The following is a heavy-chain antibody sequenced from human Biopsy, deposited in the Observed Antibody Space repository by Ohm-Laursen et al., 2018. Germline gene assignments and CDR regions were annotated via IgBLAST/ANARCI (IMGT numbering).Heavy chain of an antibody. CDR1: GGSLSGYF. Sequence: SETLSLTCTVSGGSLSGYFWSWIRQPPGKGLEWIGYIYYSGSTNYNPSLKSRVTISVDRSKNHFSLELSSVTAADTTVYYCARVGVGAPSIDYFDSWGQGALVTVSS. J-gene: IGHJ4*02. D-gene: IGHD1-26*01. CDR2: IYYSGST. V-gene: IGHV4-59*01. CDR3: ARVGVGAPSIDYFDS.